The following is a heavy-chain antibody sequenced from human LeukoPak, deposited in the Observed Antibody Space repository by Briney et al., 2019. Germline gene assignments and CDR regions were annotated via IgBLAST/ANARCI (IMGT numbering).Heavy chain of an antibody. J-gene: IGHJ6*03. CDR1: GYTSTSYG. Sequence: ASVKVSCKASGYTSTSYGISWVRHAPGQGLERMGCISAYNGNTNYAQKLQGRVTMTTDTSTSTAYMELRSLRSDDTAVYYCARETYSSSPNQARYYYYYMDVWGKGTTVTVSS. V-gene: IGHV1-18*01. CDR2: ISAYNGNT. D-gene: IGHD6-6*01. CDR3: ARETYSSSPNQARYYYYYMDV.